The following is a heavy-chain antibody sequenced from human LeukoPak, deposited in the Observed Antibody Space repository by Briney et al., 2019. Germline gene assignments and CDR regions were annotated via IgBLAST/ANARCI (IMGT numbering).Heavy chain of an antibody. D-gene: IGHD4-11*01. Sequence: SVKVSCKASGGTFSSYAISWVRQAPGQGLEWMGGIIPIFGTANYAQKFQGRVTITADESTSTAYMELSSLRSEDTAVYYCARKTTVTTGYAFDIWGQGTMVTVSS. CDR1: GGTFSSYA. CDR2: IIPIFGTA. J-gene: IGHJ3*02. CDR3: ARKTTVTTGYAFDI. V-gene: IGHV1-69*13.